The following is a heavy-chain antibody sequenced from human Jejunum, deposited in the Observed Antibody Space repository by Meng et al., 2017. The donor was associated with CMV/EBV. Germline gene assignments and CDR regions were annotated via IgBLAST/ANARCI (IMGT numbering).Heavy chain of an antibody. D-gene: IGHD5-24*01. V-gene: IGHV4-31*02. J-gene: IGHJ4*02. CDR3: ARGRDPYKVRL. Sequence: CTVSGDSFRIRDHFCTWIRHFPRKGLEWIGCIHSSGRLPYTPSLQSRGTISFDTSKSQFSLNVTSVSPADTAVYFCARGRDPYKVRLWGQGTLVTVSS. CDR2: IHSSGRL. CDR1: GDSFRIRDHF.